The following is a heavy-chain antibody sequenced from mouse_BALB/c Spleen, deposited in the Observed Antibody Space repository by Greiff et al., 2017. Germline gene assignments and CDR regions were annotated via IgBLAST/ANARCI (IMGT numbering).Heavy chain of an antibody. D-gene: IGHD4-1*01. V-gene: IGHV1S132*01. CDR3: ARRPLTGTRYVDY. CDR2: IFPGTGTT. J-gene: IGHJ2*01. Sequence: QVHVKQSGAELVKPGASVKLSCKTSGYTFTSYWIQWVKQRPGQGLGWIGEIFPGTGTTYYNEKFKGKATLTIDTSSSTAYMQLSSLTSEDSAVYFCARRPLTGTRYVDYWGQGTTLTVSS. CDR1: GYTFTSYW.